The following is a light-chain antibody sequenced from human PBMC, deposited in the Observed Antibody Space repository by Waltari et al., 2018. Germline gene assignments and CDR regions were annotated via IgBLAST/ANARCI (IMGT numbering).Light chain of an antibody. CDR1: QLGAKY. Sequence: SYELTQPPSVSVSPGQTASITCPAPQLGAKYTCWYQQKPGQSPAMIIWQDKKRPPGIPERFSASNSGNTATLTISGTQAIDEADYYCQAWASGSVVFGGGTKLTVL. J-gene: IGLJ2*01. CDR2: QDK. CDR3: QAWASGSVV. V-gene: IGLV3-1*01.